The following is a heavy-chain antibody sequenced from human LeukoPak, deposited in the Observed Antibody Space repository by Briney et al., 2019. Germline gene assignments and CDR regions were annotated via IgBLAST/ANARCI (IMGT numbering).Heavy chain of an antibody. CDR1: GFTFSSYS. Sequence: GGSLRLSCAASGFTFSSYSMNWVRQAPGKGLEWVSYISSSSSTIYYADSVKGRFTISRDNAKNSLYLQMNSLRDEDTAVYYCVSQYCSGGSCFSHWGQGTLVTVSS. V-gene: IGHV3-48*02. D-gene: IGHD2-15*01. CDR2: ISSSSSTI. CDR3: VSQYCSGGSCFSH. J-gene: IGHJ4*02.